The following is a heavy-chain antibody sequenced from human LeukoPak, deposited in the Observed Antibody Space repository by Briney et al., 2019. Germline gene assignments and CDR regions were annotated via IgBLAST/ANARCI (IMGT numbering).Heavy chain of an antibody. D-gene: IGHD1-14*01. J-gene: IGHJ3*02. CDR3: EAGTTGNAFDI. CDR1: GFTFGSYW. CDR2: IKQDGSEK. Sequence: PGGSLRLSCAASGFTFGSYWMNWVRQAPGKGLEWVANIKQDGSEKYYVDSVKGRFTISRDNTKKLLYLQMNSLRAEDTAVYYCEAGTTGNAFDIWGQGTKVTVSS. V-gene: IGHV3-7*01.